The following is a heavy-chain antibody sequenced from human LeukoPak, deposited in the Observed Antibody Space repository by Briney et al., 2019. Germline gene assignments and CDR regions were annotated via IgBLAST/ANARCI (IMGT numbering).Heavy chain of an antibody. CDR1: GGSFSGYY. CDR3: ARGRRGWLIDY. CDR2: INHSGST. J-gene: IGHJ4*02. Sequence: PSETLSLTCAVYGGSFSGYYWSWIRQPPGKGLEWIGEINHSGSTNYNPSLKSQVTISVDTSKNQFSLKLSSVTAADTAVYYCARGRRGWLIDYWGQGTLVTVSS. V-gene: IGHV4-34*01. D-gene: IGHD6-19*01.